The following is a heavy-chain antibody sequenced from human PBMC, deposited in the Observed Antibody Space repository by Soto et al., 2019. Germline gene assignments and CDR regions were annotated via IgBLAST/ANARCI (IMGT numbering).Heavy chain of an antibody. Sequence: SETLSLTCTVSGGSISSSSYYWGWIRQPPGKGLDWIGSIYYSGSTYYNPSLKSRVTISVDTSKNQFSLKLSSVTAADTAVYYCAVLRYFDWSNPLGRYYGMDVWGQGTTVTVSS. V-gene: IGHV4-39*01. J-gene: IGHJ6*02. CDR2: IYYSGST. CDR3: AVLRYFDWSNPLGRYYGMDV. CDR1: GGSISSSSYY. D-gene: IGHD3-9*01.